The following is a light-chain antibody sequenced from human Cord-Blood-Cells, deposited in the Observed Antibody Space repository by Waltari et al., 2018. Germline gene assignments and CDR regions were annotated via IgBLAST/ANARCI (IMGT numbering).Light chain of an antibody. J-gene: IGKJ3*01. V-gene: IGKV1-33*01. CDR1: QDISNY. CDR3: QQYDNLVFT. CDR2: DAS. Sequence: DIQMTQSPSSLSASVGARVTITCQASQDISNYLHWYQQKPGKVPKLLIYDASNLETGVPSRFSGSGSGTDFTFTISSLQPEEIATYYCQQYDNLVFTFGPGTKVDIK.